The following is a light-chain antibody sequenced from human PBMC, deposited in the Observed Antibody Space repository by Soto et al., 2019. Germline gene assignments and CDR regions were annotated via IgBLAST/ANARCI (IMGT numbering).Light chain of an antibody. V-gene: IGLV2-14*01. Sequence: QSALTQPASVSGSPGQSITISCTGTSSDVGGYNYVSWYQQHPGKAPKLMIYDVSNRPSGVSNRFSGSKSGNTASLTISGLQAGDEADYYCCSYTSSSTLVVFGGGTQLTVL. CDR3: CSYTSSSTLVV. CDR1: SSDVGGYNY. CDR2: DVS. J-gene: IGLJ2*01.